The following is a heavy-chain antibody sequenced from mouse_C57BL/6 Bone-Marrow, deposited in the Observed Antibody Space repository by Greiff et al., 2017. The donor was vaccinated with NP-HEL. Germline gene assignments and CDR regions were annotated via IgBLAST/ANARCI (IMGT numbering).Heavy chain of an antibody. V-gene: IGHV5-16*01. Sequence: EVKLVESEGGLVQPGSSMKLSCTASGFTFSDYYMAWVRQVPEKGLEWVANINYDGSSTYYLDSLKSRFIISRDNAKNILYLQMSSLKSEDTATYYCAREDYGSRGFYAMDYWGQGTSVTVSS. CDR3: AREDYGSRGFYAMDY. CDR1: GFTFSDYY. CDR2: INYDGSST. D-gene: IGHD1-1*01. J-gene: IGHJ4*01.